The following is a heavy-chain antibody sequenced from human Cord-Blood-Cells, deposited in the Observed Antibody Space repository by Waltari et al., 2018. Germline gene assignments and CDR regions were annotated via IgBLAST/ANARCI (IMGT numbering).Heavy chain of an antibody. CDR3: ARHSLNEYASPFDY. CDR1: GGSFSGYY. CDR2: INNSGST. Sequence: QVQLQQWGAGLLKPSETLSLTCAVYGGSFSGYYWSWIRQPPGKGLEWIGEINNSGSTNHNPSLKSRVTIAVDTSKNQFSLKLSSVTAADTAVYYCARHSLNEYASPFDYWGQGTLVTVSS. V-gene: IGHV4-34*01. D-gene: IGHD1-1*01. J-gene: IGHJ4*02.